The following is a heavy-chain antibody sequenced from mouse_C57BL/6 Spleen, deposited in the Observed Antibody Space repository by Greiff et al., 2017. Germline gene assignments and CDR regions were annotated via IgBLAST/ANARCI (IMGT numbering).Heavy chain of an antibody. D-gene: IGHD1-1*01. CDR2: IDPSDSYT. J-gene: IGHJ1*03. CDR1: GYTFTSYW. CDR3: ARGHYYGSSYWFFDV. V-gene: IGHV1-59*01. Sequence: QVQLQQPGAELVRPGTSVTLSCKASGYTFTSYWMHWVKQRPGQGLEWIGVIDPSDSYTNYNQKFKGKATLTVDTSSSTAYMQLSSLTSEASAVYYCARGHYYGSSYWFFDVWGTGTTVTVSS.